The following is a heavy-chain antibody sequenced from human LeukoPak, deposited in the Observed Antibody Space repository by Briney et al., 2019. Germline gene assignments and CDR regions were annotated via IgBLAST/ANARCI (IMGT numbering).Heavy chain of an antibody. V-gene: IGHV3-74*01. CDR1: GFTFSSTW. CDR3: ARDWYYAIDF. D-gene: IGHD2/OR15-2a*01. J-gene: IGHJ2*01. CDR2: ITSDGSST. Sequence: GGSLRLSCAASGFTFSSTWMHWVRQAPGKGLVWVSRITSDGSSTIYADSVKGRFTISRDNAKNTLYLQMNSLRAEDTAVYYCARDWYYAIDFWGRGALVTVSS.